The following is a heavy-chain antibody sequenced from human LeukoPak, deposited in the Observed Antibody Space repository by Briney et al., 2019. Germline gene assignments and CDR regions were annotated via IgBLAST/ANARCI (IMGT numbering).Heavy chain of an antibody. CDR3: ATHFMVRGVRSWFDP. V-gene: IGHV4-39*01. CDR2: LSYSGNT. Sequence: SETLSLTCSVSGGSISNSRYYWGWIRQPPGKGPEWIGSLSYSGNTYYNPYLRSRVTMSVDTSKSQFSLKLSSVTAADTALYYCATHFMVRGVRSWFDPWGQGTLVTVSS. CDR1: GGSISNSRYY. D-gene: IGHD3-10*01. J-gene: IGHJ5*02.